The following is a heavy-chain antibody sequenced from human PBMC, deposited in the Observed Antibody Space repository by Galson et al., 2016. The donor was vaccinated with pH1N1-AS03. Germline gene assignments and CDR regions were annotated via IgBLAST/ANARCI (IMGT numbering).Heavy chain of an antibody. Sequence: SVKVSCKASGGTFSSYAFTWVRQAPGQGLEWVGGLIPIFHTPNYAQKFQGRVTITADKSTSTAYMELSSLRSEDTAVYYCARATLSSGGSSGWFDPWGQGTLVTVSS. CDR1: GGTFSSYA. J-gene: IGHJ5*02. D-gene: IGHD3-10*01. V-gene: IGHV1-69*06. CDR3: ARATLSSGGSSGWFDP. CDR2: LIPIFHTP.